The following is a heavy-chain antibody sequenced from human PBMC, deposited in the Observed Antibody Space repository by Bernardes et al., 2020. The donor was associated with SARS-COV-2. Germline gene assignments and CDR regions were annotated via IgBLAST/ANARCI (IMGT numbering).Heavy chain of an antibody. J-gene: IGHJ3*02. CDR3: ASRVAAGGGVFDI. D-gene: IGHD6-13*01. V-gene: IGHV3-64*01. CDR1: GFTFNSYA. Sequence: GGSLRLSCAASGFTFNSYAMYWVRQVPGKGLEYVSAISSNGGSTYYANSVKGRFTISRDNSKNTLYLQMGSLRAEDMAVYYCASRVAAGGGVFDIWGQGTMVTVSS. CDR2: ISSNGGST.